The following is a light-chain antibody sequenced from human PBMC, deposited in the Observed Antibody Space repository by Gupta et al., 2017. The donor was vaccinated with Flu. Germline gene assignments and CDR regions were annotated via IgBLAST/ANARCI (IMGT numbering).Light chain of an antibody. CDR3: QQYNVNPLT. V-gene: IGKV1-5*03. CDR2: KAS. Sequence: GGRVTITCRASQNINSFLAWYQQKPGKAPKLLIYKASSLESGVPSRFSGSGSGTEFTLTISSLQPDDFATYYCQQYNVNPLTFGPGTEVEIK. CDR1: QNINSF. J-gene: IGKJ3*01.